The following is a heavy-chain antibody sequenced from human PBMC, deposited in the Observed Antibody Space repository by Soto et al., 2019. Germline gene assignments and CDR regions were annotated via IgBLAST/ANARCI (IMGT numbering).Heavy chain of an antibody. CDR3: ARDGWDYDCWNGYTGAEY. CDR2: ISYDGSTE. J-gene: IGHJ4*02. CDR1: GFTFSSYA. D-gene: IGHD3-3*01. Sequence: QVQLVESGGGVVQSGWSLRLSCAASGFTFSSYAMHWVRQAPGKGLEWVSVISYDGSTENYADSVKGRFTISRDNSDKPLYLQRNSLRAEDTAVYYCARDGWDYDCWNGYTGAEYWGQGTLVTVSS. V-gene: IGHV3-30-3*01.